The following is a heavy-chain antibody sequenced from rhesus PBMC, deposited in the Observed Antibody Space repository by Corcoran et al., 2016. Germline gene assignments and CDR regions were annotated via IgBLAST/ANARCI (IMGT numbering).Heavy chain of an antibody. D-gene: IGHD2-15*01. CDR3: ARDRNIEVVLSAHFDH. J-gene: IGHJ4*01. V-gene: IGHV3-178*01. CDR2: ISNGGGST. Sequence: EVQLVESGGGLAKPGGSLRLSCAASGFTFSDYYMAWVRPAPGKGLDWVSLISNGGGSTWYADSVKGRFTISRENAKNTLYFQMNSLRAEDTAVYYGARDRNIEVVLSAHFDHWGQGVLVTVSS. CDR1: GFTFSDYY.